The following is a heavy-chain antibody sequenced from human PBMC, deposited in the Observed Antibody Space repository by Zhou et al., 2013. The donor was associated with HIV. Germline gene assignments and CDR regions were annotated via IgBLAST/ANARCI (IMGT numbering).Heavy chain of an antibody. CDR3: AGHNWNESGPYNWFDP. CDR2: FIPIFGTG. Sequence: QVHLVQSGAEVKKPGSSVKVSCKASGGTFSSYDISWVRQAPGQGLEWMGGFIPIFGTGNYAQKFQGRVTTTTDESASTAYLEVSSLKSEDTAVYYCAGHNWNESGPYNWFDPWGQGTLVTVSS. CDR1: GGTFSSYD. J-gene: IGHJ5*02. D-gene: IGHD1-20*01. V-gene: IGHV1-69*05.